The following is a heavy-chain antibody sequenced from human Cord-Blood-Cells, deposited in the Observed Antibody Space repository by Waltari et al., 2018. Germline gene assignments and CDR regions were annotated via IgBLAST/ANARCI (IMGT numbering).Heavy chain of an antibody. CDR2: IWYDGSNK. V-gene: IGHV3-33*01. CDR3: ARGYSSGLTGDWFDP. J-gene: IGHJ5*02. Sequence: QVQLVESGGGVVQPGRSLRLSCAASGFTFSSYGMHWVRQAPGKGLEWVAVIWYDGSNKYYADSVKGRFTISRDNSKNTLYLQMNSLRAEDTAVYYCARGYSSGLTGDWFDPWGQGTLVTVSS. D-gene: IGHD7-27*01. CDR1: GFTFSSYG.